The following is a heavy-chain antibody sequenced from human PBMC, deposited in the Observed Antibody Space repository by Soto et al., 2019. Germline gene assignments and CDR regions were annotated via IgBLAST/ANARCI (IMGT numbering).Heavy chain of an antibody. J-gene: IGHJ4*01. Sequence: QVQLVESGGGVVQPGRSLRLSCAASGFTFSSYGMHWVRQAPGKALEWVAVIWYDGSNKYYADSVKSRFTIPRVNSKNTLYLQMNGLSGDDTAVYYCASYSAWFYCSGGSWYYNHYDYWGHGTLVTVAS. CDR1: GFTFSSYG. CDR2: IWYDGSNK. V-gene: IGHV3-33*01. D-gene: IGHD2-15*01. CDR3: ASYSAWFYCSGGSWYYNHYDY.